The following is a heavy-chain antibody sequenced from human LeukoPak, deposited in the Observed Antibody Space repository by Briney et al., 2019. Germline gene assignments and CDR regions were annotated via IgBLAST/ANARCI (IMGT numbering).Heavy chain of an antibody. D-gene: IGHD3-16*02. V-gene: IGHV1-8*03. J-gene: IGHJ4*02. CDR3: ARLGELSSDDY. CDR1: GYTFTSYD. CDR2: MNPNSGNT. Sequence: ASVKVSCKASGYTFTSYDINWGRQATGQGPEWMGWMNPNSGNTGYAQKFRGRVSITRNTSISTAYMELSSLVSEDTAVYYCARLGELSSDDYWGQGTLVTVSS.